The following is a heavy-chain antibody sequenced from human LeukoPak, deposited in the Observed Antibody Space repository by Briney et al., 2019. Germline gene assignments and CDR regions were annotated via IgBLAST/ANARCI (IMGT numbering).Heavy chain of an antibody. D-gene: IGHD6-13*01. CDR3: ARTKYSSSWFFDY. V-gene: IGHV4-39*01. J-gene: IGHJ4*02. Sequence: SETLSLTCTVSGGSISSSSYYWGWIRQPPGKGLEWIGSIYYSGSTYYNPSLKSRVTISVDTSKNQFSLKLSSVTAADTAVYYCARTKYSSSWFFDYWGQGTLVTVSS. CDR1: GGSISSSSYY. CDR2: IYYSGST.